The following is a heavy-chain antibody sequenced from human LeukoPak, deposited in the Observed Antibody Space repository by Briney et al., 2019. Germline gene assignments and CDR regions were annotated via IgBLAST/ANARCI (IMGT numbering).Heavy chain of an antibody. CDR2: ISYDGSNK. V-gene: IGHV3-30-3*01. CDR3: ARVRGYSGSIIGY. J-gene: IGHJ4*02. CDR1: GFTFSSYA. Sequence: LPGGSLRLSCAASGFTFSSYAMHWVRQAPGKGLEWVAVISYDGSNKYYADSVKGRFTISRDNSKNTLYLQMNSLRAEDTAVYYCARVRGYSGSIIGYWGQGTLVTVSS. D-gene: IGHD1-26*01.